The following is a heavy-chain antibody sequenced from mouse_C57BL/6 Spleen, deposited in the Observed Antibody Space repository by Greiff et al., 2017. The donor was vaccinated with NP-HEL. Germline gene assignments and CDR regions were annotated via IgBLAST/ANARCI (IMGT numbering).Heavy chain of an antibody. CDR3: ARFITTPLATGYFDV. J-gene: IGHJ1*03. Sequence: VQLQQPGAELVKPGASVKLSCKASGYTFTSYWMHWVKQRPGQGLEWIGMIHPNSGSTNYNEKFKSKATLTVDQSSSTAYMQLSSLTSEDSAVYYCARFITTPLATGYFDVWGTGTTVTVSS. D-gene: IGHD1-1*01. CDR2: IHPNSGST. CDR1: GYTFTSYW. V-gene: IGHV1-64*01.